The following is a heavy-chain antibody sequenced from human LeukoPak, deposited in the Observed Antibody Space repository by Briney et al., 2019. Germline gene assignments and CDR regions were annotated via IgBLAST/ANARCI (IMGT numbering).Heavy chain of an antibody. CDR2: ISGSGGST. V-gene: IGHV3-23*01. Sequence: GGSLRLSCAASGFTFSSYAMSWVRQAPGKGLEWVSAISGSGGSTYYAGSVKGRFTISRDNSRNTLYLQMNSLRAEDTAVYYCAKAPGTAMVTGLKYYYYYMDVWGKGTTVTVSS. CDR1: GFTFSSYA. J-gene: IGHJ6*03. D-gene: IGHD5-18*01. CDR3: AKAPGTAMVTGLKYYYYYMDV.